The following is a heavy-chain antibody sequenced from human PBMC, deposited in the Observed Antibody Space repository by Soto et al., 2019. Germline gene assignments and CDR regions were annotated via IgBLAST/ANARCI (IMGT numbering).Heavy chain of an antibody. D-gene: IGHD6-13*01. CDR3: ARTSAAGKYYYGMDV. CDR2: IYPGDSDT. Sequence: GESLKISCKGSGYSFTSYWIGWVRQMPGKGLEWMGIIYPGDSDTRYSPSFQGQVAISADKSISTAYLQWSSLKASDTAMYYCARTSAAGKYYYGMDVWGQGTTVTVSS. CDR1: GYSFTSYW. J-gene: IGHJ6*02. V-gene: IGHV5-51*01.